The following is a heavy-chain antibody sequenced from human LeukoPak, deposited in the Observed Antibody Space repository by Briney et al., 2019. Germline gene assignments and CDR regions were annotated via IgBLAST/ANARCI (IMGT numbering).Heavy chain of an antibody. CDR2: INHSGST. V-gene: IGHV4-34*01. CDR3: ARGDGYSGYDRGGFAAAY. J-gene: IGHJ4*02. D-gene: IGHD5-12*01. Sequence: SETLSLTCAVYGGSFSGYYWSWIRQPPGKGLEWIGEINHSGSTNYNPSLKSRVTISVDTSKNQFSLKLSSVTAADTAVHYCARGDGYSGYDRGGFAAAYWGQGTLVTVSS. CDR1: GGSFSGYY.